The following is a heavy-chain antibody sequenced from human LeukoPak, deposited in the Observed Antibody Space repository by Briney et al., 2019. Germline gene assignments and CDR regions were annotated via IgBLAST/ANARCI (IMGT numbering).Heavy chain of an antibody. CDR1: GGSISSGDYY. CDR3: ARVPRSSSWYYFDY. D-gene: IGHD6-13*01. V-gene: IGHV4-30-4*01. CDR2: IYYSGST. Sequence: MASETLSLTCTVSGGSISSGDYYWSWIRQPPGKGLEWIGYIYYSGSTYYNPSLKSRVTISVDTSKNQSSLKLSSVTAADTAVYYCARVPRSSSWYYFDYWGQGTLVTVSS. J-gene: IGHJ4*02.